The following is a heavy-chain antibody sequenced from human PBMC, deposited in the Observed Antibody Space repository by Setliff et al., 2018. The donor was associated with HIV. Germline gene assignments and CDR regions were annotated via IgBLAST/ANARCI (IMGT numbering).Heavy chain of an antibody. CDR1: GFSFSRHY. D-gene: IGHD3-16*01. J-gene: IGHJ3*02. CDR3: TRAFPPMIPAAFDI. CDR2: INPSDGIP. Sequence: ASVKVSCKASGFSFSRHYMHWVRQAPGGGLEWVAMINPSDGIPSYAQKFQDRVVVTRDTSRSIVYMELSSLLSEDTAVYFCTRAFPPMIPAAFDIWGLGTLVTVSS. V-gene: IGHV1-46*01.